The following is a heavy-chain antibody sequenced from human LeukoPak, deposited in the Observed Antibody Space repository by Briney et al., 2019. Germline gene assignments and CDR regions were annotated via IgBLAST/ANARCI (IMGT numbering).Heavy chain of an antibody. CDR2: IYYSGST. J-gene: IGHJ4*02. Sequence: PSETLSLTCTVSGGSISSGGYYWSWIRQHPGKGLEWIGYIYYSGSTYYNPSLKSRVTISVDTSKNQFSLKLSSVTAADTAVYYCARGAAAAGNFDYWGQGTLVTVSP. CDR3: ARGAAAAGNFDY. D-gene: IGHD6-13*01. CDR1: GGSISSGGYY. V-gene: IGHV4-31*03.